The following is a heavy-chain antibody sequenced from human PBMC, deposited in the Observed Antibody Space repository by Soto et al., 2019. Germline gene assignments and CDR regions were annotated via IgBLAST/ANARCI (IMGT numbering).Heavy chain of an antibody. V-gene: IGHV3-30*03. CDR1: GFTFSSYG. Sequence: GGSLRLSCAASGFTFSSYGMHWVRQAPGKGLEWVAVISYDGGNKYYADSVKGRFTISRDNPKNTLYLQMNSLRPEDTAVYYCARLRGSYFLYYGMDVWGQGTTVTVSS. CDR3: ARLRGSYFLYYGMDV. CDR2: ISYDGGNK. J-gene: IGHJ6*02. D-gene: IGHD1-26*01.